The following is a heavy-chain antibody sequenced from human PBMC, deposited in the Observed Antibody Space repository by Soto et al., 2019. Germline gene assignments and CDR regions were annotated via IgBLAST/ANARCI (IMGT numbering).Heavy chain of an antibody. D-gene: IGHD5-12*01. Sequence: QVQLQESGPGLVKPSETLSLTCTVSGGSLTGTYWSWIRQPPGQGLEWIGYISYSGTTSYNPSLQRRVAMSVDTSKNQFSLKVISVTAADTAVYYCGRGGWSVDYWGQGTLVTVSS. CDR2: ISYSGTT. J-gene: IGHJ4*02. V-gene: IGHV4-59*01. CDR3: GRGGWSVDY. CDR1: GGSLTGTY.